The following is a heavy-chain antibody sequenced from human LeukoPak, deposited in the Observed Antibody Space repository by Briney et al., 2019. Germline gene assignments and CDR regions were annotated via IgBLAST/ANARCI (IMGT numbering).Heavy chain of an antibody. Sequence: GGSLRLSCSASGFTFSSCSMNWGHQAPGKGLEWVSSISSSSSYIYYADSVKGRFTISRDNAKNSLYLQMNSLRAEDTAVYYCARDPVREEFDYWGQGTLVTVSS. CDR1: GFTFSSCS. CDR2: ISSSSSYI. D-gene: IGHD1-1*01. CDR3: ARDPVREEFDY. V-gene: IGHV3-21*01. J-gene: IGHJ4*02.